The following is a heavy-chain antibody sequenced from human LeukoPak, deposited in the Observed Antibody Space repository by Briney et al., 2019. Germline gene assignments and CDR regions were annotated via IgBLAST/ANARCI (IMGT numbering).Heavy chain of an antibody. V-gene: IGHV3-7*01. Sequence: GGSLRLSCAASGFTFRNYWMSWVRQAPGKGLEWVANIKEDGSEKYYVDSVKGRFTISRDNAKNSMYLQMNSLRVEDTAVYYCARAGVYRYDILTGYYSDYWGQGTLVTVSS. CDR3: ARAGVYRYDILTGYYSDY. CDR1: GFTFRNYW. CDR2: IKEDGSEK. J-gene: IGHJ4*02. D-gene: IGHD3-9*01.